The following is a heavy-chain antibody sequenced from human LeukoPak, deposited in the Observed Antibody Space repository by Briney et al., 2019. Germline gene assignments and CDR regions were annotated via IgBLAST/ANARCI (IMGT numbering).Heavy chain of an antibody. Sequence: ASVKVSCKTSGYTFSSYGVTWVRQAPGQGLEWMGWISAYNGNTNYAQKFQGRLTMTTDTSTSTASIELRSLRPDDTAVYYCARNKAAVVPAADQITSYDYNYMDVWGKGTTVTISS. J-gene: IGHJ6*03. CDR1: GYTFSSYG. D-gene: IGHD2-2*01. CDR3: ARNKAAVVPAADQITSYDYNYMDV. V-gene: IGHV1-18*01. CDR2: ISAYNGNT.